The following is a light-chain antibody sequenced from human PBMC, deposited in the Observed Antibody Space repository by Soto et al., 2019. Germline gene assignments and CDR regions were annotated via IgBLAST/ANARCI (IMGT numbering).Light chain of an antibody. CDR1: QSVSSY. J-gene: IGKJ1*01. CDR2: DAS. CDR3: QQRSNWPPWT. V-gene: IGKV3-11*01. Sequence: EIVCTHSRGTLSLSPGESATLSCSASQSVSSYLAWYQQKPGQAPRLLIYDASNRATGIPARFSGSGSGTDFTLTISSLEPEDFAVYYCQQRSNWPPWTFGQGTKVDI.